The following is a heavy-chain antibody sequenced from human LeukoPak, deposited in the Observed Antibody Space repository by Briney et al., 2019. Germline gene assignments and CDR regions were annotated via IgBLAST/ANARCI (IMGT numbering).Heavy chain of an antibody. CDR2: MSSSGSTI. J-gene: IGHJ5*02. CDR3: ARRGKTAAGLVNWFDP. V-gene: IGHV3-11*01. D-gene: IGHD6-13*01. Sequence: GGSLRLSCAASGFTFSDYYMSWIRQAPGKGLEWVSYMSSSGSTIYYADSVKGRFTISRDNAKNSLYLQMNSLRAEDTALYHCARRGKTAAGLVNWFDPWGQGTLVTVSS. CDR1: GFTFSDYY.